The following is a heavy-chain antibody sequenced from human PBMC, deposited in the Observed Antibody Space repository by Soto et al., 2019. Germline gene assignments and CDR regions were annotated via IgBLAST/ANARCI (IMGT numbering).Heavy chain of an antibody. Sequence: GGVMRLSWAASGFIFSNYASCWVRQASGKGLEWVLAISGSGGNTYYADAVKGRFTISRDNSKNTLYLQMNSLRAEDTAVYYCAKDHNSSRCYFDYWGQGTLVTVSS. J-gene: IGHJ4*02. CDR2: ISGSGGNT. V-gene: IGHV3-23*01. CDR1: GFIFSNYA. CDR3: AKDHNSSRCYFDY. D-gene: IGHD6-13*01.